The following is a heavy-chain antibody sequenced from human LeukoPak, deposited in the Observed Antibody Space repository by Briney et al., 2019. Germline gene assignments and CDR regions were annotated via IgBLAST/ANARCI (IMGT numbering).Heavy chain of an antibody. CDR2: INSDGSDT. J-gene: IGHJ6*03. V-gene: IGHV3-74*01. D-gene: IGHD1-26*01. CDR3: ARSGSGYSHYYYMDV. CDR1: GFTFSNYW. Sequence: PGGSLRVSCAVSGFTFSNYWMHWVRQVPGEGPVWVSHINSDGSDTTYADSVKGRFTISRDNAKDTLYLKMNSLRAEDTAVYYCARSGSGYSHYYYMDVWGKGTTVTVSS.